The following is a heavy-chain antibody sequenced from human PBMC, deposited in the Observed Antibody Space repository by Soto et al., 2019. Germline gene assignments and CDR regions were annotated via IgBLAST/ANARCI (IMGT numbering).Heavy chain of an antibody. CDR3: ARGRVETPVITSDY. CDR1: GFTFSDHY. V-gene: IGHV3-72*01. CDR2: TTNKANSYTT. D-gene: IGHD3-16*01. Sequence: LRLSCAASGFTFSDHYMDWVRQAPGKGLEWVGRTTNKANSYTTEYAASVKGRFTIPRDDSKNSLYLQMNSLKTDDTAVYYCARGRVETPVITSDYWGQGTQVIVSS. J-gene: IGHJ4*02.